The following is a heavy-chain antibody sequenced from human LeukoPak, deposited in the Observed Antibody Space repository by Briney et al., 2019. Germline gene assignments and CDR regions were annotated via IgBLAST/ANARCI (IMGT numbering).Heavy chain of an antibody. Sequence: SETLSLTCTVSGGSMNSTYHHWGWIRQPPGKGLEWIGCMYYSGRTYYNPSLKSRVTISVDKSKTQFSLRVNSVTAADTAVFYCAGRSLRWDAIVTWGQRTMVTVSS. CDR2: MYYSGRT. J-gene: IGHJ3*02. CDR1: GGSMNSTYHH. CDR3: AGRSLRWDAIVT. D-gene: IGHD4-23*01. V-gene: IGHV4-39*01.